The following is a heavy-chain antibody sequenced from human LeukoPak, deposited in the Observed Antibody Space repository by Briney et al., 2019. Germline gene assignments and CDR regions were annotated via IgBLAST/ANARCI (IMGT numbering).Heavy chain of an antibody. D-gene: IGHD2-21*02. CDR2: LSYSGST. Sequence: SETLSLTCTVSGGSISGYYWSWIRQPPGRGLEWIGYLSYSGSTNYNPSLKSRVTMSVDTSNYQFSLQLRSVTAADTAVYYCARRSRTYCGGDCYAFDYWGQGTLLTVSS. J-gene: IGHJ4*02. CDR1: GGSISGYY. CDR3: ARRSRTYCGGDCYAFDY. V-gene: IGHV4-59*08.